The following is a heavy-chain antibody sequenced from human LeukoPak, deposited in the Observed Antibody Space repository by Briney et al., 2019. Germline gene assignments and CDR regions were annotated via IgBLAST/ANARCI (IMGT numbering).Heavy chain of an antibody. CDR3: ARAKDYIKYYISMIVVVTSDC. J-gene: IGHJ4*02. D-gene: IGHD3-22*01. CDR1: GFTFTDYY. Sequence: PGGSLRLSCAASGFTFTDYYMSGIRQAPGKGLEWVSYIGRSGTPTHYADTVKGRFTISRDNAKNSLSLQMNSLRAEDTAVYYCARAKDYIKYYISMIVVVTSDCWGQGTLVTVSS. V-gene: IGHV3-11*01. CDR2: IGRSGTPT.